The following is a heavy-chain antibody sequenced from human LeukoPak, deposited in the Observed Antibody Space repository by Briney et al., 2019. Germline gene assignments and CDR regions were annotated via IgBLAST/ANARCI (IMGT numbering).Heavy chain of an antibody. J-gene: IGHJ5*02. CDR3: AGGGVGATHWWSDVNWFDP. V-gene: IGHV4-34*01. Sequence: SETLSLTCAVYGGSFSGYYWSWIRQPPGKGLEWIGEINHSGSTNYNPSLKRRVTISVDTSKNQFSLKLSSVTAADTAVYYCAGGGVGATHWWSDVNWFDPWGQGTLVTVSS. CDR1: GGSFSGYY. CDR2: INHSGST. D-gene: IGHD1-26*01.